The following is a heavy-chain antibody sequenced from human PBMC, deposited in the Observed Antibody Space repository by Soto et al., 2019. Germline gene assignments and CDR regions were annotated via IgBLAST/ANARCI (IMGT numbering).Heavy chain of an antibody. CDR2: ISYDGSNK. CDR3: AKDRAVVVAATITYYYHYYMDV. D-gene: IGHD2-15*01. Sequence: PGGSLRLSCAASGFTFSSYGMHWVRQAPGKGLEWVAVISYDGSNKYYADSVKGRFTISRDNSKNTLYLQMNSLIAEDTAVYYCAKDRAVVVAATITYYYHYYMDVWGKGTTVTVAS. J-gene: IGHJ6*03. V-gene: IGHV3-30*18. CDR1: GFTFSSYG.